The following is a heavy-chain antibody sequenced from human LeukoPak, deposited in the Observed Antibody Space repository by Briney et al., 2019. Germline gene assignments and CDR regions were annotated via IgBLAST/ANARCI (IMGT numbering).Heavy chain of an antibody. Sequence: ASVKVSCKASGYTFTGYYMHWVRQAPGQGLEWMGWITPNSGGTNYAQKFQGRVTMTSDTSISTAYMELSRLRSNDTAVYYCARHSPYSGYDFDYWGQGTLVTVSS. V-gene: IGHV1-2*02. J-gene: IGHJ4*02. CDR3: ARHSPYSGYDFDY. CDR1: GYTFTGYY. CDR2: ITPNSGGT. D-gene: IGHD5-12*01.